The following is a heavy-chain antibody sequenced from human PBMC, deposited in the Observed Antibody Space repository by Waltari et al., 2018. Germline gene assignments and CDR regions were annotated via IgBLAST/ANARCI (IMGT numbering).Heavy chain of an antibody. CDR1: GFTFSSYA. J-gene: IGHJ4*02. CDR3: AKDMEQLASGYQPIDY. V-gene: IGHV3-23*03. CDR2: IYSGGST. Sequence: EVQLLESGGGLVQPGGSLRLSCAASGFTFSSYAMSWVRQAPGKGLEWVSVIYSGGSTYYADSVKGRFTISRDNSKNTLYLQMNSLRAEDTAVYYCAKDMEQLASGYQPIDYWGQGTLVTVSS. D-gene: IGHD6-6*01.